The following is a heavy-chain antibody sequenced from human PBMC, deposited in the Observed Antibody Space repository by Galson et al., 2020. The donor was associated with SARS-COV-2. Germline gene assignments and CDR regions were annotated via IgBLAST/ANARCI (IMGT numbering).Heavy chain of an antibody. CDR2: ISANNGNT. Sequence: ASVKVSCKATGYAFLTHGISWVRQAPGQGLEWMGWISANNGNTNYVEKFQGRVTMTTETSTSTAYMELRSLRSDDTAMYYCARGSYYYDSSGYYPPFDYWGQGTLVTVSS. V-gene: IGHV1-18*01. D-gene: IGHD3-22*01. CDR3: ARGSYYYDSSGYYPPFDY. CDR1: GYAFLTHG. J-gene: IGHJ4*02.